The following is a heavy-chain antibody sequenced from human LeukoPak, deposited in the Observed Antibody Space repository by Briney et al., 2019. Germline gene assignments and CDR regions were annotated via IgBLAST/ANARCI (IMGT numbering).Heavy chain of an antibody. CDR3: AKVYFPRRAGAFDI. V-gene: IGHV3-9*01. J-gene: IGHJ3*02. CDR2: ISWNSGSI. D-gene: IGHD2/OR15-2a*01. CDR1: GFTFDDYA. Sequence: GRSLRLSCAASGFTFDDYAMHWVRQAPGKGLEWVSGISWNSGSIGYADSVKGRFTISRDNAKNSLYLQMNSLRAEDTALYYCAKVYFPRRAGAFDIWGQGTMVTVSS.